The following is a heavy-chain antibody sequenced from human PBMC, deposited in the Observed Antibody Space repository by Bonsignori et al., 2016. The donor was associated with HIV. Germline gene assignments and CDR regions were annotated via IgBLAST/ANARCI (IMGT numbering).Heavy chain of an antibody. Sequence: PGKGLEWVSGISWNSGSIGYADSVKGRFTISRDNAKNSLYLQMNSLRAEDTALYYCAKDSYYDSSGYLTVDYWGQGTLVTVSS. CDR2: ISWNSGSI. J-gene: IGHJ4*02. CDR3: AKDSYYDSSGYLTVDY. V-gene: IGHV3-9*01. D-gene: IGHD3-22*01.